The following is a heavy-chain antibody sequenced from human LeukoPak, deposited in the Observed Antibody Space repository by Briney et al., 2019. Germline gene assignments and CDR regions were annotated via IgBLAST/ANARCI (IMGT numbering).Heavy chain of an antibody. D-gene: IGHD3-3*01. CDR3: ARDGYQVPTTFGTFDP. J-gene: IGHJ5*02. Sequence: GGSLRLSCEASGFTFSIYTMSWVRQAPGKGLEWVSIISAGSRHIYYADSVRGRFTISRDDAKNSLYLQMNTLRAEDTAVYYCARDGYQVPTTFGTFDPWGQGTLVTVS. V-gene: IGHV3-21*01. CDR1: GFTFSIYT. CDR2: ISAGSRHI.